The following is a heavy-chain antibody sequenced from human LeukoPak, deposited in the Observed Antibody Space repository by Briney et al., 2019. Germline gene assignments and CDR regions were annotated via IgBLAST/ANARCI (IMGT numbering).Heavy chain of an antibody. CDR1: GITFSSYE. CDR2: ISSSSYL. D-gene: IGHD2-15*01. V-gene: IGHV3-21*01. CDR3: ARAYCSGGSCYLVYLDY. J-gene: IGHJ4*02. Sequence: GGSLRLSCAASGITFSSYEMNWVRQAPGKGLEWVSSISSSSYLYYADSVKGRFTISRDNAKNSLYLQMNSLRAEDTAVYYCARAYCSGGSCYLVYLDYWGQGTLVTVSS.